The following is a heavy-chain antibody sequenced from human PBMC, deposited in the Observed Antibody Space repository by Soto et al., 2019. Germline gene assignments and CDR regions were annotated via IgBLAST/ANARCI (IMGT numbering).Heavy chain of an antibody. V-gene: IGHV4-39*01. CDR1: GGSISSSSYY. CDR2: IYYSGST. CDR3: ARYKSIVVVVAAHYGMDV. J-gene: IGHJ6*02. Sequence: PSETLSLTCPVSGGSISSSSYYWGWIRQPPGKGLEWIGSIYYSGSTYYNPSLKSRVTISVDTSKNQFSLELSSVTAADTAVYYCARYKSIVVVVAAHYGMDVWGQGTTVT. D-gene: IGHD2-15*01.